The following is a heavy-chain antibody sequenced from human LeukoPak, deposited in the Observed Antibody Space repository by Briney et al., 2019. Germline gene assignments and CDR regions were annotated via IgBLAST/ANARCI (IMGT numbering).Heavy chain of an antibody. J-gene: IGHJ4*02. CDR1: GYTFTSYY. CDR2: INPSGGST. V-gene: IGHV1-46*01. D-gene: IGHD2-2*01. CDR3: AREGPARGFDG. Sequence: ASVKVSCKASGYTFTSYYMHWVRQAPGQGLEWMGIINPSGGSTSYAQKSQGRVTITRDTSTSTVYMELSSLRSEDTAVYYCAREGPARGFDGWGQGTLVTVSS.